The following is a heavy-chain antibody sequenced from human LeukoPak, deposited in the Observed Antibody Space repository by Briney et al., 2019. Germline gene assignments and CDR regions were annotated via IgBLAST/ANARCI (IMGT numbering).Heavy chain of an antibody. CDR3: ARDFDYYDSSGYYAQGFDP. D-gene: IGHD3-22*01. V-gene: IGHV4-61*02. CDR1: GGSISSGSYY. Sequence: SQTLSLTCTVSGGSISSGSYYWSWIRQPAGKGLEWIGRIYTSGSTNYNPSLKSRVTISVDTSKNQFSLKLSSVTAADTAVYYCARDFDYYDSSGYYAQGFDPWGQGTLVTVSS. CDR2: IYTSGST. J-gene: IGHJ5*02.